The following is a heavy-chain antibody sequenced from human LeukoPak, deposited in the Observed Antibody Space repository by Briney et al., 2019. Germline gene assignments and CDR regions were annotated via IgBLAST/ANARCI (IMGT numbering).Heavy chain of an antibody. CDR1: GFTFSSYW. CDR2: IKQDGSEK. J-gene: IGHJ4*02. CDR3: ARDSGPYLIDY. D-gene: IGHD2-2*01. V-gene: IGHV3-7*01. Sequence: GGSLRPSCAASGFTFSSYWMSWVCQAPGKGLEWVANIKQDGSEKYYVDSVKGRFTISRDNAKNSLYLQMSSLIAEDTAVYCCARDSGPYLIDYLGQGTLVTVSA.